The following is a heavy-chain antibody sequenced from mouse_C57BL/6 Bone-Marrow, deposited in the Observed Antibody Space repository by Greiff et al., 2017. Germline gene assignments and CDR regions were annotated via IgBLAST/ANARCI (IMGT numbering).Heavy chain of an antibody. V-gene: IGHV1-47*01. J-gene: IGHJ2*01. Sequence: VKLMESGAELVKPGASVKMSCKASGYTFTTYPIEWMKQNHGKSLEWIGNFHPYNDDTKYNEKFKGKATLTVEKSSSTVYLELSRLTSDDSAVYYCARGRYDPYYFDYWGQGTTLTVSS. D-gene: IGHD2-12*01. CDR3: ARGRYDPYYFDY. CDR2: FHPYNDDT. CDR1: GYTFTTYP.